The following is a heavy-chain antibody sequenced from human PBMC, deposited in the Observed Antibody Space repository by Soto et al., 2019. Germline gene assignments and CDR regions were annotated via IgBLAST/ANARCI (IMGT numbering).Heavy chain of an antibody. CDR3: ARDHHGYDYVWGSSYFDY. CDR2: IYYSGST. CDR1: GGSISSGDYY. V-gene: IGHV4-30-4*01. J-gene: IGHJ4*02. D-gene: IGHD3-16*01. Sequence: SETLSLTCTVSGGSISSGDYYWSWIRQPPGKGLEWIGYIYYSGSTYYNPSLKSRVTISVDTSKNQFSLKLSSVTAADTAVYYCARDHHGYDYVWGSSYFDYWGQGTLVTVSS.